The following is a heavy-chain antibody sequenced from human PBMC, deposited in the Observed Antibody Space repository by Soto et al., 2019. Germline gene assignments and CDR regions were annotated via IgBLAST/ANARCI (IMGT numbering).Heavy chain of an antibody. V-gene: IGHV4-59*01. CDR3: VSGWFLDY. CDR1: CDSISSFY. CDR2: MFYSGST. D-gene: IGHD6-19*01. Sequence: SETLSLTCTVSCDSISSFYWYWIRQPPGKGLEWVGYMFYSGSTNYNPSLKSRVTMSVDTSKKQFSLRLKSVTAADTAVYYCVSGWFLDYWGQGILVTVSS. J-gene: IGHJ4*02.